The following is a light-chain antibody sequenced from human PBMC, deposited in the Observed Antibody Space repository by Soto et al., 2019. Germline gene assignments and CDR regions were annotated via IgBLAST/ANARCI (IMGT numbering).Light chain of an antibody. J-gene: IGKJ1*01. V-gene: IGKV1-27*01. CDR1: QGISNY. Sequence: DIQMTQSPSSLSASVGDRVSITCRASQGISNYLAWYQQKPGKVPKLLIYSASTLQSVVPSRFSGSGSGTDFTLTISSLQPEDVATYYCQKYNGDPRTFGQGTKVEIK. CDR2: SAS. CDR3: QKYNGDPRT.